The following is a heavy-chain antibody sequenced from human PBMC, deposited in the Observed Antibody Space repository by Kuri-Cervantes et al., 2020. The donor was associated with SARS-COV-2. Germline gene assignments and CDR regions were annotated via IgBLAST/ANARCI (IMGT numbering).Heavy chain of an antibody. D-gene: IGHD2-2*01. CDR1: GFTFSSYA. CDR2: ISSNGGST. J-gene: IGHJ2*01. CDR3: ARDLGGSTSQDWYFDL. V-gene: IGHV3-64*01. Sequence: GGSLRLSCAASGFTFSSYAMHWVRQAPGKGLEYVSAISSNGGSTYYANSVKGRFTISRDSFKNTLYLQMGSLRAEDMAVYYCARDLGGSTSQDWYFDLWGRGTLVTVSS.